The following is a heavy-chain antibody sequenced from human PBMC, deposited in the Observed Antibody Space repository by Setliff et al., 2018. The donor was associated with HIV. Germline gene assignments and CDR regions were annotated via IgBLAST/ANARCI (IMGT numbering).Heavy chain of an antibody. CDR2: VLPIFGTS. Sequence: SVKVSCKASGGTFSSYGISWVRQAPGQGLEWMGRVLPIFGTSNYAQKFQGRVTITADKSTSTAYMELSSLRSEDTAVYYCARVPSGWYFKDNWLDPWGQGTLVTVSS. D-gene: IGHD6-19*01. V-gene: IGHV1-69*06. CDR1: GGTFSSYG. J-gene: IGHJ5*02. CDR3: ARVPSGWYFKDNWLDP.